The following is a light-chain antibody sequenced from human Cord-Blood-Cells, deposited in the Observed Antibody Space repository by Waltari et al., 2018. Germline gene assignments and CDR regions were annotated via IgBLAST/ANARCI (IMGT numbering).Light chain of an antibody. V-gene: IGKV3-20*01. CDR2: GAS. Sequence: EMVLTQSPGTLSLSPGERVTLSRRASQSVSSSYLAWYQQKPGQAPRLLIYGASSRATRIPDRFSGSGSGTDFTLTISRLEPEDFAVYYCQQYGSSPLTFGGGTKVEIK. CDR3: QQYGSSPLT. CDR1: QSVSSSY. J-gene: IGKJ4*01.